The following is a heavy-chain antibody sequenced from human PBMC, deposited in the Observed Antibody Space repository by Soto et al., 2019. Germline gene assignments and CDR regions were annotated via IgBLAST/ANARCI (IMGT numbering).Heavy chain of an antibody. D-gene: IGHD2-15*01. J-gene: IGHJ5*02. CDR3: VRRGGGAVFDP. V-gene: IGHV3-11*06. CDR1: GFTFGDSY. Sequence: PGGSLRLSCAGSGFTFGDSYMSWIRQAPGKGLEWLSYISPGSRYPAYADSVKGRFTISRDNAKRSLYLQMMSLTAEDTAIYYCVRRGGGAVFDPWCQGTLLTVSS. CDR2: ISPGSRYP.